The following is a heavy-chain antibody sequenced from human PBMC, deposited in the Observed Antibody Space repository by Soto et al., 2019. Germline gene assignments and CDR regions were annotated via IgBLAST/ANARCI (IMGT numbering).Heavy chain of an antibody. CDR2: IYYSGST. V-gene: IGHV4-59*01. CDR1: GGSISRYY. Sequence: SETLSLTCTVSGGSISRYYRSWIRQPPGKGLEWIGYIYYSGSTNYNPSLKSRVTIAVDTSKNQFSLKLSSVTAADTAVYYCARGRDYYGMDFWRQGTSVIDSS. J-gene: IGHJ6*02. CDR3: ARGRDYYGMDF.